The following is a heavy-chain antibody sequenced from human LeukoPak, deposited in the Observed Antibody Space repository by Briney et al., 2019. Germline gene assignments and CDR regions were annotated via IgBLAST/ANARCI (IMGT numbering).Heavy chain of an antibody. J-gene: IGHJ4*02. CDR3: ARDFGSSWYEGYFDY. Sequence: GASVNVSRKASGGTFSSYAISWVRQAPGQGLEWMGWINTNTGNPTYALGLTGRFVFSLDTSVSTAYLQISSLKAEDTAVYYCARDFGSSWYEGYFDYWGQGTLVTVSS. CDR1: GGTFSSYA. D-gene: IGHD6-13*01. CDR2: INTNTGNP. V-gene: IGHV7-4-1*02.